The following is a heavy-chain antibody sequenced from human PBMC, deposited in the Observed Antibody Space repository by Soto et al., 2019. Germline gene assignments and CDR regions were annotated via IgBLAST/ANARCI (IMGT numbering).Heavy chain of an antibody. J-gene: IGHJ4*02. CDR1: GFTVSSNY. Sequence: GGSLRLSCAASGFTVSSNYMSWVRQAPGKGLEWVSVIYAGGSTYYADSVKGRFTISRDNSKNTLYLQMNTLRAEDTAVYYCERVNSGWSFHYWGQGTLVTVSS. CDR3: ERVNSGWSFHY. D-gene: IGHD6-19*01. V-gene: IGHV3-53*01. CDR2: IYAGGST.